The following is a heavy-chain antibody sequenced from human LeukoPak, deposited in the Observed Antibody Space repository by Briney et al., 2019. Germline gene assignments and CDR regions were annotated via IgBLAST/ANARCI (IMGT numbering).Heavy chain of an antibody. Sequence: GGSLRLSCAASGFTFSNSAMSWVRQAPGKGLNWVSTIAGGGGSTYYADSVKGRFTISRDNSKNTLYLQMNSLRAEDTAVYYCARVRWNYVPFDYWGQGTLVTVSS. CDR2: IAGGGGST. V-gene: IGHV3-23*01. J-gene: IGHJ4*02. CDR3: ARVRWNYVPFDY. D-gene: IGHD3-16*01. CDR1: GFTFSNSA.